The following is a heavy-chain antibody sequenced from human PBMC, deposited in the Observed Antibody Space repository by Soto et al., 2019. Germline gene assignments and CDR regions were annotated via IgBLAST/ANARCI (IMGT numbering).Heavy chain of an antibody. CDR3: ARDWVKTRPYGYCSGGSCYESNAFDI. J-gene: IGHJ3*02. D-gene: IGHD2-15*01. CDR2: IIPIFGTA. CDR1: GGTFSSYA. Sequence: GPSVKVSCKPSGGTFSSYAISWVRQAPGQGLEWMGGIIPIFGTANYAQKFQGRVTITADESTRTAYMELSSLRSEDTAVYYCARDWVKTRPYGYCSGGSCYESNAFDIWGQGTMVTVSS. V-gene: IGHV1-69*13.